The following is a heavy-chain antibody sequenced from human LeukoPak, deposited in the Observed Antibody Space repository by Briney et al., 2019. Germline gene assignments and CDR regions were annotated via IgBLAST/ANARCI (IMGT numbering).Heavy chain of an antibody. D-gene: IGHD7-27*01. CDR3: ARAVETGHFDY. CDR1: GYTFTSYD. J-gene: IGHJ4*02. V-gene: IGHV1-8*03. Sequence: GASVKVSCKASGYTFTSYDINWVRQATGQGLEWMGWMNPNSGNTGYAQKFQGRVTITRNTSISTAYMELRSLRSDDTAVYYCARAVETGHFDYWGQGTLVTVSS. CDR2: MNPNSGNT.